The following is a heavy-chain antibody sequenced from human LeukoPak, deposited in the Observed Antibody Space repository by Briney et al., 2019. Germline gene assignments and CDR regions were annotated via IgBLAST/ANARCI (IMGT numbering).Heavy chain of an antibody. J-gene: IGHJ5*02. CDR3: AREVVEYSSSRFWFDP. CDR2: IYHSGST. Sequence: PSETLSLTCAVSGYSISSGYYWGWIRQPPGKGLEWIGSIYHSGSTYYNPSLKSRVTISVDTSKNQFSLKLSSVTAADTAVYYCAREVVEYSSSRFWFDPWGQGTLVTVSS. V-gene: IGHV4-38-2*02. D-gene: IGHD6-6*01. CDR1: GYSISSGYY.